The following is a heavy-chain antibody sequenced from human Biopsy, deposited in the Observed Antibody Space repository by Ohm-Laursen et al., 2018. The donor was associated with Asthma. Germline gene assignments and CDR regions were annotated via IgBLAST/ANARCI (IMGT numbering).Heavy chain of an antibody. D-gene: IGHD3-3*01. J-gene: IGHJ6*02. V-gene: IGHV4-34*01. Sequence: SVTLSLTCSMYGLSSSAYYWTWIRQTPGKGLERIGESDHRGNTNTNATLKSRVTISKAKAANEFSLKMKSVTASDTAIYYCARGPEWSGLDIWGQGTTVTVSS. CDR1: GLSSSAYY. CDR2: SDHRGNT. CDR3: ARGPEWSGLDI.